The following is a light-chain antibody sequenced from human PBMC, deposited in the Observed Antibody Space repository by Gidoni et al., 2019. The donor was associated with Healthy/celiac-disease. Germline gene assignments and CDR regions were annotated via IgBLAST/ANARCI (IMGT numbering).Light chain of an antibody. CDR1: QDISNY. CDR3: QQYDNFPYS. CDR2: DAS. J-gene: IGKJ2*03. Sequence: IQMTQSPSSLSASVGDRVTITCQASQDISNYLNWYQQKPGKAPKLLIYDASNLETGVPSRFSGSGSGTEFTFTISSLQPDDIATYYCQQYDNFPYSFGQGTKLEIK. V-gene: IGKV1-33*01.